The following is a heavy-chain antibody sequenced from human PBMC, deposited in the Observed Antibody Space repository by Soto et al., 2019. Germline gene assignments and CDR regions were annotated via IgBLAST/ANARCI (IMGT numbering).Heavy chain of an antibody. J-gene: IGHJ4*02. Sequence: GGSLRLSCAASGFTFSSYWMHWVRQAPGKGLVWVSRINSDGSSTSYADSVKGRFTISRDNAKNTLYLQMNSLRAEDTAVYYCARAHNGYYGSRPIDYWGQGTLVTVSS. D-gene: IGHD3-22*01. CDR2: INSDGSST. CDR1: GFTFSSYW. CDR3: ARAHNGYYGSRPIDY. V-gene: IGHV3-74*01.